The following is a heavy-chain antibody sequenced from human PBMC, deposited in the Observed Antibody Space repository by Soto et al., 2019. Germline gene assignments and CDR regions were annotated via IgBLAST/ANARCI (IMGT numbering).Heavy chain of an antibody. CDR2: IYYSGST. D-gene: IGHD3-9*01. J-gene: IGHJ4*02. CDR1: GGSISSGGDY. Sequence: SETLSLTCTVAGGSISSGGDYWSWIRQHPGKGLEWIGYIYYSGSTYYNPSLKSRVTISVDTSKNQFSLKLSSVTAADTAVYYCVRDGGYDILTGYYISPFDYWGQGTLVTVSS. V-gene: IGHV4-31*03. CDR3: VRDGGYDILTGYYISPFDY.